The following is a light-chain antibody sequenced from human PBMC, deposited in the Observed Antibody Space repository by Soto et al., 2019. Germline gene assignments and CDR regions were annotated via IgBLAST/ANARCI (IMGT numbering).Light chain of an antibody. J-gene: IGLJ2*01. Sequence: QSVLTQPPAVSGAPGQNITLSCTGSHSKIGSGYDVHWYQQLPGRVPKLRIYGTVNRPSGVPERFSGSTSGTSASLAISGLQAEDEADYDGQCYDGRLGGAGRFGGRSQLPVL. CDR3: QCYDGRLGGAGR. V-gene: IGLV1-40*01. CDR1: HSKIGSGYD. CDR2: GTV.